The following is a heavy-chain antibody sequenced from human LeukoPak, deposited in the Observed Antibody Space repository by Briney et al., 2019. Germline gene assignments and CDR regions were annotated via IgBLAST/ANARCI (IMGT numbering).Heavy chain of an antibody. CDR2: IIPIFGTA. CDR3: ARVGYSSSSTYNWFDP. V-gene: IGHV1-69*05. D-gene: IGHD6-6*01. CDR1: GYTFTSYA. Sequence: AASVKVSCKASGYTFTSYAISWVRQAPGQGLEWMGGIIPIFGTANYAQKFQGRVTITTDESTSTAYMELSSLRSEDTAVYYCARVGYSSSSTYNWFDPWGQGTLVTVSS. J-gene: IGHJ5*02.